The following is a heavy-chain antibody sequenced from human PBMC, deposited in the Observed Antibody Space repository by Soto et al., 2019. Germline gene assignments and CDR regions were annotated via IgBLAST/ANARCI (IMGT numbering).Heavy chain of an antibody. D-gene: IGHD2-21*02. CDR3: ARGGHVVVVTAALDY. V-gene: IGHV1-58*01. Sequence: SVKVSCKTSGFTFSSSAVHWVRQARGHRLQWIGWIDVGSANANYAQMLQERVTISRDMSTSTAYMELSSLRPEDTAIYYCARGGHVVVVTAALDYWGQGTLVTVSS. CDR1: GFTFSSSA. CDR2: IDVGSANA. J-gene: IGHJ4*02.